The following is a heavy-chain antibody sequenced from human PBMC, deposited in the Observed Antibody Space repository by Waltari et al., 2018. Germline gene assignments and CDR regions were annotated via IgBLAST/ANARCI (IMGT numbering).Heavy chain of an antibody. CDR2: TIPILGIA. D-gene: IGHD1-1*01. V-gene: IGHV1-69*04. CDR3: ARENDYAFDI. J-gene: IGHJ3*02. CDR1: GGTFSSCA. Sequence: QVQLVQSGEEVKKPGCSVKLCCKATGGTFSSCAISWVRQAPGQGHAWRGGTIPILGIANYAQMSQGKFTITVDESTSTVYMELSSLCSEETAVYYCARENDYAFDIWGQGTMVTVSS.